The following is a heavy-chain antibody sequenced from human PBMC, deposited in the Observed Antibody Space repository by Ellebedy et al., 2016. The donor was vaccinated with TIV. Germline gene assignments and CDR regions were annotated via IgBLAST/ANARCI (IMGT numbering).Heavy chain of an antibody. D-gene: IGHD2-15*01. CDR1: GDSVSSNSAA. CDR2: TYYRSKWYN. V-gene: IGHV6-1*01. Sequence: SETLSLTCAISGDSVSSNSAAWNWIRRSPSRGLEWLGRTYYRSKWYNDYAVSVKSRITINPDTSKNQFSLQLNSVTPEDTAVYYCARGNIVVVVAATLAFDIWGQGTMVTVSS. CDR3: ARGNIVVVVAATLAFDI. J-gene: IGHJ3*02.